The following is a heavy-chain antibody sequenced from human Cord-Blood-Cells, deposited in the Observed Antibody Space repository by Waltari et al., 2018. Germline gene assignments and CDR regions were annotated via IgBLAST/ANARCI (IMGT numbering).Heavy chain of an antibody. CDR1: GYTFTSYD. CDR3: ARGGILTGYYLFDY. J-gene: IGHJ4*02. Sequence: QVQLVQSGAEVKKPGASVKVSCKASGYTFTSYDINWVRQATGQGLEWMGGMNPNRSNNGYAQKFQGRVTMTRNTSISTAYMELSSLRSEDTAVYYCARGGILTGYYLFDYWGQGTLVTVSS. D-gene: IGHD3-9*01. V-gene: IGHV1-8*01. CDR2: MNPNRSNN.